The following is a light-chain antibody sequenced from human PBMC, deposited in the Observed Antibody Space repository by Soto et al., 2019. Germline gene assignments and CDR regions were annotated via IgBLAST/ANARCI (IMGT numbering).Light chain of an antibody. Sequence: QSALAQPPSASGSPGQSVTISCTGTSSDVGGYNYASWYQQHPGKAPKLMIYEVSKRPSGVPDRFSGSKSGNTVSLTVSGLQAEDEADYYCSSYAGSNNFEVFGTGTKV. CDR2: EVS. V-gene: IGLV2-8*01. CDR3: SSYAGSNNFEV. J-gene: IGLJ1*01. CDR1: SSDVGGYNY.